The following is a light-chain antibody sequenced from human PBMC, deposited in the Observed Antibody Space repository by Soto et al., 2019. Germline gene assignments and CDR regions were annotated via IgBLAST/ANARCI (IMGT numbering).Light chain of an antibody. CDR2: GST. CDR3: QSYDNGLSASV. V-gene: IGLV1-40*01. Sequence: QAVVTQPPSVSGAPGQRVTISCTGSSSNIGAGHVVHWYQQFPGRAPNLLIYGSTNRPSGVPDRFSGSKSGTSASLPITGRQAEEDADYYCQSYDNGLSASVFGGGTKLTVL. CDR1: SSNIGAGHV. J-gene: IGLJ2*01.